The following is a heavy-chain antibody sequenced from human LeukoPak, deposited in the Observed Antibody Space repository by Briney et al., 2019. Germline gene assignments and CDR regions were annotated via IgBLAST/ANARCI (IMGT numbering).Heavy chain of an antibody. Sequence: GGSLRLSCAASGFTFSSYWMHWVRQAPGKGLVWVSRINSDGSSTSYADSVKGRFTISRDNAKNTLYLQMNSLRAEDTALYYCAKDATVAGGSFDYWGQGTLVTVSS. D-gene: IGHD6-19*01. V-gene: IGHV3-74*01. CDR2: INSDGSST. CDR1: GFTFSSYW. J-gene: IGHJ4*02. CDR3: AKDATVAGGSFDY.